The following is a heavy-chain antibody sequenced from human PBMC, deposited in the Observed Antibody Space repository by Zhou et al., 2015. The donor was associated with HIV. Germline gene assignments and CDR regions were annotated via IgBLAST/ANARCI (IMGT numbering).Heavy chain of an antibody. CDR1: GGTFSSYT. Sequence: QVQLVQSGAEVKKPGSSVKVSCKASGGTFSSYTISWVRQAPGQGLEWMGRIIPILGIANYAQKFQGRVTITADKSTSTAYMELSSLRSEDTAVYYCARGNSSGWQIDYWGQGTLVTVSS. V-gene: IGHV1-69*02. D-gene: IGHD6-19*01. CDR2: IIPILGIA. J-gene: IGHJ4*02. CDR3: ARGNSSGWQIDY.